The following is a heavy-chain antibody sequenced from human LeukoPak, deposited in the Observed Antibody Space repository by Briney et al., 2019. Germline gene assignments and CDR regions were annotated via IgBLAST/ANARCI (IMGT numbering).Heavy chain of an antibody. D-gene: IGHD3-22*01. CDR3: ARVLHKRNYDSTTYYGY. Sequence: GGSLRLSCAASGFKFSSHSMHWVRQAPGKGLEWVSCISSSSSYIYYADSVKGRFTISRDNGKNSLYLQMNSLRAEDTAVYYCARVLHKRNYDSTTYYGYWGQGTLVTVSS. J-gene: IGHJ4*02. CDR2: ISSSSSYI. V-gene: IGHV3-21*01. CDR1: GFKFSSHS.